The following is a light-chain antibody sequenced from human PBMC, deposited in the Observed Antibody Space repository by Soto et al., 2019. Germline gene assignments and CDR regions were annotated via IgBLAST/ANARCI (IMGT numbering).Light chain of an antibody. CDR3: LVYVGSDTYV. V-gene: IGLV8-61*01. J-gene: IGLJ1*01. CDR1: SGSVSTNYH. Sequence: QTVVTQEPSFSVSPGGTVTLTCGLSSGSVSTNYHPSWYQQTPGQAPRTLIYNTNTRSSGVPDRFSGSIVENKAALTITGAQADDESTYYCLVYVGSDTYVFGTGTKVTVL. CDR2: NTN.